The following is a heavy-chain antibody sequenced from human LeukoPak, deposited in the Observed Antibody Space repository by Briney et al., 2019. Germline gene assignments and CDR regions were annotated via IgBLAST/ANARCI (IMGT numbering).Heavy chain of an antibody. D-gene: IGHD4-11*01. CDR1: GFTFTIYA. V-gene: IGHV3-23*01. Sequence: PGGSLRLSCATSGFTFTIYAMSWVRQAPGKGLEWVSATRGSGGSTYYADSVKGRFTISRDNSKNTLYLQMNGLRAEDTAVYYCAKVPTVTRRHNWFDPWGQGTLVTVSS. CDR3: AKVPTVTRRHNWFDP. CDR2: TRGSGGST. J-gene: IGHJ5*02.